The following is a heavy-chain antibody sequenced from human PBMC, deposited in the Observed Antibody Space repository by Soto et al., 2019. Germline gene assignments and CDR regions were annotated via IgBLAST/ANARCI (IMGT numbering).Heavy chain of an antibody. J-gene: IGHJ1*01. D-gene: IGHD3-16*01. CDR3: ARWGTTGGLDV. V-gene: IGHV3-30*19. Sequence: QVHRVESGGGVVQPGTSLRVSCVGSGFTFRSYVIHWVRQAPGKGLEWVALTSYDGSDKYYGDSVRGRFTISRDNSRNTVDLQIDSLRLEDTALYYCARWGTTGGLDVWGQGTLVSVSS. CDR1: GFTFRSYV. CDR2: TSYDGSDK.